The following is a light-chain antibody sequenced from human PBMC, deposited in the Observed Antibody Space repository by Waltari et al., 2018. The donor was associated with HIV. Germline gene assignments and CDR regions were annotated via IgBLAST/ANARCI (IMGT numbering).Light chain of an antibody. CDR2: YDN. Sequence: SYVVTQTPSMSVAPGQTAGITCGAANIGSNSVHWYTQKPGQAPVLVSYYDNARPSGIPERFSGSSSGNTATLTINRVEAGDEADYYCQVWDSNSAHMIFGGGTKLTVL. J-gene: IGLJ2*01. V-gene: IGLV3-21*04. CDR3: QVWDSNSAHMI. CDR1: NIGSNS.